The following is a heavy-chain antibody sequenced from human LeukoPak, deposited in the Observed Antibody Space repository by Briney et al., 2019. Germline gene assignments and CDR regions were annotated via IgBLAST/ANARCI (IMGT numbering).Heavy chain of an antibody. J-gene: IGHJ6*03. CDR2: IIPVFGTA. CDR3: ARGHRIGYYDYMDV. Sequence: GASVKVSCKASGGTFCSYAINWVRQAPGQGLEWMGGIIPVFGTANYAQNFQGRVTIAADESTSTAYMELSSLRSEDTAVYYCARGHRIGYYDYMDVWGKGTTVTVSS. D-gene: IGHD2-21*01. CDR1: GGTFCSYA. V-gene: IGHV1-69*13.